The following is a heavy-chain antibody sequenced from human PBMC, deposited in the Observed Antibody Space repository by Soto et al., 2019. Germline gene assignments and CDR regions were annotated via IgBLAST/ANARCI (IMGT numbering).Heavy chain of an antibody. CDR1: GFTFSSYS. Sequence: GGSLRLSCAASGFTFSSYSMNWVRQAPGKGLEWVSYISSSSSTIYYADSVKGRFTISRDNAKNSLYLQMNSLRDEDTAVYYCARDPYFYDSSAYFSDAFDIWGQGTMVTVSS. V-gene: IGHV3-48*02. CDR2: ISSSSSTI. D-gene: IGHD3-22*01. CDR3: ARDPYFYDSSAYFSDAFDI. J-gene: IGHJ3*02.